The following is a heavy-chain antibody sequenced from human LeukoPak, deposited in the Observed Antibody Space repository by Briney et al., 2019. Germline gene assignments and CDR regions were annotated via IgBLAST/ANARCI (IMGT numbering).Heavy chain of an antibody. J-gene: IGHJ3*02. D-gene: IGHD3-22*01. Sequence: SETLSLTCTVSGGSISSYYWSWIRQPPGKGLEWIGYIYYSGSTNYNPSLKSRVTISVDTSKNQFSLKLSSVTAADTAVYYCARDRPNDSRGYYHDAFDIWGQGTMVTVSS. CDR1: GGSISSYY. V-gene: IGHV4-59*01. CDR2: IYYSGST. CDR3: ARDRPNDSRGYYHDAFDI.